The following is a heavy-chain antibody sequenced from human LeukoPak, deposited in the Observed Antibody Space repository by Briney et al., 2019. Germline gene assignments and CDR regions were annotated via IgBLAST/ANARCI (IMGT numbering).Heavy chain of an antibody. CDR2: ISSSSSYI. V-gene: IGHV3-21*01. CDR1: GFTFSSYS. CDR3: AKDRQPRIAVAGYYFDY. Sequence: PGGSLRLSCAASGFTFSSYSMNWVPQAPGKGLEWVSSISSSSSYIYYADSVKGRFTISRDNSKNTLYLQMNSLRAEDTAVYYCAKDRQPRIAVAGYYFDYWGQGTLVTVSS. J-gene: IGHJ4*02. D-gene: IGHD6-19*01.